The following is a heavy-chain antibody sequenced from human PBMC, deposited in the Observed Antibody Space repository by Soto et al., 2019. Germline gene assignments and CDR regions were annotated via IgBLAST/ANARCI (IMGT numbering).Heavy chain of an antibody. V-gene: IGHV3-15*01. Sequence: GGSLRLSCAASGFTFSNAWMSWVRQAPGKGLEWVGRIKSKTDGGTTDYAAPVKGRFTISRDDSKNALYLQMNSLKTEDTAVYYCTTPYGSGSNYGMDVWGQGTTVTVSS. D-gene: IGHD3-10*01. CDR3: TTPYGSGSNYGMDV. CDR2: IKSKTDGGTT. CDR1: GFTFSNAW. J-gene: IGHJ6*02.